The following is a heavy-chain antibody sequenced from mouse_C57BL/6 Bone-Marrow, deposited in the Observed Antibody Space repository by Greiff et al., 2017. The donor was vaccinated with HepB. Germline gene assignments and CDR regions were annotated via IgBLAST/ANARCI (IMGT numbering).Heavy chain of an antibody. D-gene: IGHD2-5*01. CDR2: ISSGGSYT. CDR3: TRRGIFYSNYPWFAY. CDR1: GFTFSSYG. J-gene: IGHJ3*01. V-gene: IGHV5-6*01. Sequence: EVQVVESGGDLVKPGGSLKLSCAASGFTFSSYGMSWVRQTPDKRLEWVATISSGGSYTYYPDSVKGRFTISRDNAKNTLYLQMSSLKSEDTAMYYCTRRGIFYSNYPWFAYWGQGTLVTVSA.